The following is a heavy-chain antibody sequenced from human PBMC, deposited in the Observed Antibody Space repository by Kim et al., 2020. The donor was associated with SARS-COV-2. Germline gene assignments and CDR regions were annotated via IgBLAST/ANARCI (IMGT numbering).Heavy chain of an antibody. J-gene: IGHJ4*02. D-gene: IGHD3-22*01. CDR1: GGSFSGYY. CDR3: ARGRSYYHDY. V-gene: IGHV4-34*01. Sequence: SETLSLTCAVYGGSFSGYYWSWIRQPPGKGLEWIGEINHSGSTNYNPSLKSRVTISVDTSKNQFSLKLSSVTAADTAVYYCARGRSYYHDYWGQGTLVTVSS. CDR2: INHSGST.